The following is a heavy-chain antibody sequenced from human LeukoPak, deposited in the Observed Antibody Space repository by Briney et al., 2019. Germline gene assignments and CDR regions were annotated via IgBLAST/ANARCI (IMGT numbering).Heavy chain of an antibody. Sequence: AGGSLRLSCAASGFTFDDYAMHWVRQAPGKGLEWVSGINWNSGSVDYADSVNSVKGRFTISRDNAKSSLYLQMNSLRAEDTALYYCAKDTAYDSSGLFDYWGQGTLVTVSS. CDR1: GFTFDDYA. CDR2: INWNSGSV. J-gene: IGHJ4*02. D-gene: IGHD3-22*01. CDR3: AKDTAYDSSGLFDY. V-gene: IGHV3-9*01.